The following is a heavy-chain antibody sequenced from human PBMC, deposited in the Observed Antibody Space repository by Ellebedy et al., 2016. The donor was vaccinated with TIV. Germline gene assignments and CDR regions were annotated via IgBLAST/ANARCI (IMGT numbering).Heavy chain of an antibody. CDR3: ARGTGSFWSLDY. CDR1: GFTFTNAW. CDR2: IYSDGTT. D-gene: IGHD6-13*01. J-gene: IGHJ4*02. Sequence: GESLKISCEASGFTFTNAWMNWVRQAPGKGLEWISLIYSDGTTYYADSVKGRFTISRDNSKNTLYRQLNSLRAEDTAVYDCARGTGSFWSLDYWGKGALVTVSS. V-gene: IGHV3-53*01.